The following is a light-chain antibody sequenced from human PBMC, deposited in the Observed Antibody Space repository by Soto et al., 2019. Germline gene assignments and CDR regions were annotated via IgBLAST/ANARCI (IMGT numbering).Light chain of an antibody. V-gene: IGLV2-23*01. CDR2: EGS. CDR3: CSYAGSSTVL. CDR1: SSDVGSYNL. J-gene: IGLJ2*01. Sequence: QSALTQPASVSGSPGQSITISCTGTSSDVGSYNLVSWYQQHPGKAPKLMIYEGSKRPSGVSNRFSGSKSGNTASLTISGIQAEDEADYYCCSYAGSSTVLFGGGTKVTVL.